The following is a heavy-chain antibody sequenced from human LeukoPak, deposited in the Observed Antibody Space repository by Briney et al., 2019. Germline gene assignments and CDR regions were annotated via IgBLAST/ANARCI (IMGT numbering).Heavy chain of an antibody. Sequence: RGSLRLSCAASGFNFFSYGMHWVRQAPGKGLEWVEVISYDGSNKYYADSVKGRFTISRDNSKNTLYLQTNSLRAEDTAVYYCAKARGAVAGYFDYWGQGTKVTVSS. D-gene: IGHD6-19*01. J-gene: IGHJ4*02. CDR2: ISYDGSNK. CDR3: AKARGAVAGYFDY. CDR1: GFNFFSYG. V-gene: IGHV3-30*18.